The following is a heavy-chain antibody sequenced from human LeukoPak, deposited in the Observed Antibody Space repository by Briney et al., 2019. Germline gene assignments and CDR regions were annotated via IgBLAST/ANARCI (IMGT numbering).Heavy chain of an antibody. CDR1: GYTFTGYY. J-gene: IGHJ4*02. CDR2: INPNSGGT. CDR3: ARGVVGDSY. V-gene: IGHV1-2*06. Sequence: ASVKVSCKASGYTFTGYYMHWVRQAPGQGLEWMGRINPNSGGTNYAQKFQGRVTMTRDTSTSTVYMELSSLRSEDTAVYYCARGVVGDSYWGQGTLVTVSS. D-gene: IGHD2-21*02.